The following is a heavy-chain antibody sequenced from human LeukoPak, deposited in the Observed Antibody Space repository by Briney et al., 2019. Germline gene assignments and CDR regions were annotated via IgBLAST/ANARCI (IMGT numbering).Heavy chain of an antibody. D-gene: IGHD2-15*01. Sequence: VASVKVSCKASGYTFTSYGISWVRQAPGQGLEWMGWISAYNGNTNYAQKLQGRVTMTTDTSTSTAYMELRSLRSDDTAVYYCARDRPLGYCSGGSCYPTFDYWGQGTLVTVSS. CDR3: ARDRPLGYCSGGSCYPTFDY. J-gene: IGHJ4*02. CDR2: ISAYNGNT. CDR1: GYTFTSYG. V-gene: IGHV1-18*01.